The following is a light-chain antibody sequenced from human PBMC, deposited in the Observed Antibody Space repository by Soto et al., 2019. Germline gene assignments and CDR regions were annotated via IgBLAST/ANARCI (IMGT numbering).Light chain of an antibody. J-gene: IGKJ4*01. CDR2: AAS. CDR1: QSISSY. CDR3: QQSYITPLT. Sequence: DIQMTRSPSSLSASVGDRVTITCRASQSISSYLNWYQQKPGKAPKLLIYAASSLQSGVPSRFSGSGSGTDFTLTISSLQPEDFATYYCQQSYITPLTLGGGTKVEIK. V-gene: IGKV1-39*01.